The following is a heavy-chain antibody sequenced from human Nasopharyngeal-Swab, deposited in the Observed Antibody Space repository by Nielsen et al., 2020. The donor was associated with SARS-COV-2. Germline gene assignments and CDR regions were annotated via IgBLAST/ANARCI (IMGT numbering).Heavy chain of an antibody. CDR1: GFTFSDYY. CDR3: AKEMGYSID. CDR2: ISSSGSNI. D-gene: IGHD2-8*01. Sequence: GESLKISCAASGFTFSDYYMSWIRQAPGKGLEWVSYISSSGSNIFYADSVKGRFTISRDNAKNSLYLQMNSLRAEDTAVYYCAKEMGYSIDWGQGTLVTVSS. V-gene: IGHV3-11*01. J-gene: IGHJ4*02.